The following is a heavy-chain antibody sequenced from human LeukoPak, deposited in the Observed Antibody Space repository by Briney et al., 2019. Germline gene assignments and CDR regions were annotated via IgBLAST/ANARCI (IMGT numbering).Heavy chain of an antibody. CDR2: IIPMFGTA. CDR1: GYTFTSYY. D-gene: IGHD5-12*01. CDR3: ARSPSGYSGYDPVYY. V-gene: IGHV1-69*13. J-gene: IGHJ4*02. Sequence: SVKVSCKASGYTFTSYYMHWVRQAPGQGLEWMGGIIPMFGTANYAQKFQGRVTITADESTSTAYMELSSLRSEDTAVYYCARSPSGYSGYDPVYYWGQGTLVTVSS.